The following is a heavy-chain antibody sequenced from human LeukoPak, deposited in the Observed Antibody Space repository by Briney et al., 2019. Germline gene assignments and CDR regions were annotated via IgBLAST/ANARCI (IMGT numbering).Heavy chain of an antibody. CDR1: EFSVGSNY. CDR3: AVNNWNPV. Sequence: GGSLRLSCAASEFSVGSNYMTWVRQAPGKGLEWVSSISSSSSYIYYADSVKGRFTISRDNAKNSLYLQMNSLRAEDTAVYYCAVNNWNPVWGKGTTVIVS. V-gene: IGHV3-21*01. J-gene: IGHJ6*03. D-gene: IGHD1-20*01. CDR2: ISSSSSYI.